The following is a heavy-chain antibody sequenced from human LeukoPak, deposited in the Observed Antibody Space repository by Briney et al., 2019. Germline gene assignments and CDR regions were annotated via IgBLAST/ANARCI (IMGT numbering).Heavy chain of an antibody. CDR3: ARSTLIHGPQVVPAAPDY. J-gene: IGHJ4*02. CDR1: GFTFSSYS. V-gene: IGHV3-48*04. Sequence: GGSLRLSCAASGFTFSSYSMNWVRQAPGKGLEWVSYISSSSSTIYYADSVKGRFTISRDNAKNSLYLQMNSLRAEDTAVYYCARSTLIHGPQVVPAAPDYWGQGTLVTVSS. CDR2: ISSSSSTI. D-gene: IGHD2-2*01.